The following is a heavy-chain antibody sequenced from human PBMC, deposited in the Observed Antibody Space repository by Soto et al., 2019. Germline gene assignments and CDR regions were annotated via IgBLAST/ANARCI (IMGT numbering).Heavy chain of an antibody. V-gene: IGHV4-39*07. J-gene: IGHJ5*02. Sequence: SETLSLTCSVSDDSLNSDKYYWGWIRQPPGKGLEWIGSIYYRGNAYYNPSLQTRVTISLDTSKNRFSLKLNSVTAADTAVYYCARGAGYSSSWPFDPWGQGTLVTVSS. CDR1: DDSLNSDKYY. D-gene: IGHD6-13*01. CDR2: IYYRGNA. CDR3: ARGAGYSSSWPFDP.